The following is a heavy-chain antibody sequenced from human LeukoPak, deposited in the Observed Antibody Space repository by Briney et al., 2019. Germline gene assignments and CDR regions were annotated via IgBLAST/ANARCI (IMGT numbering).Heavy chain of an antibody. Sequence: GGSLRLSCAASGFSLSGYWMHWVRQAPGKGLVWVSRISPEGSGTTYADSVKGRFTISRDNSKNTLYLQVNSLRDEDAAVYHCTRVQAGRSGLMDVWGRGTTVTVSS. CDR1: GFSLSGYW. V-gene: IGHV3-74*01. D-gene: IGHD2-8*02. CDR2: ISPEGSGT. CDR3: TRVQAGRSGLMDV. J-gene: IGHJ6*02.